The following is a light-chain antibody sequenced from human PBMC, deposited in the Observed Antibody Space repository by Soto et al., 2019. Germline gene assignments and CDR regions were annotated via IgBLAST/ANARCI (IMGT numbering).Light chain of an antibody. CDR1: QSISSY. CDR3: QQSYSTPYT. Sequence: DIQMTKSPSSLSASVGDRVTITCRASQSISSYLNWYQQKPGKAPKLLIYAASSLQSGVPSRFSGSESGTDFTLTISSLQPEDFATYYCQQSYSTPYTFGQGTKLEIK. J-gene: IGKJ2*01. V-gene: IGKV1-39*01. CDR2: AAS.